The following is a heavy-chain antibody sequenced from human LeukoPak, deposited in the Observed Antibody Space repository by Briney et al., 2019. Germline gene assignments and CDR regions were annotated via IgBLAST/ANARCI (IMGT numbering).Heavy chain of an antibody. CDR2: TSGSGSST. J-gene: IGHJ3*02. CDR1: GFTFSSYA. V-gene: IGHV3-23*01. Sequence: VSLRFSCAASGFTFSSYAMSRDRQAPGNGLEGVSATSGSGSSTYYADSVKGPFTSATANSKNTLYLQMNSLRAEGTAVYYCAKVQEGAFDIWGQGTMVTVS. CDR3: AKVQEGAFDI.